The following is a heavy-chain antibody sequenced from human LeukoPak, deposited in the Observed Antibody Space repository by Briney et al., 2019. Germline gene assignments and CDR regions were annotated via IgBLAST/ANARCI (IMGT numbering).Heavy chain of an antibody. J-gene: IGHJ2*01. CDR3: ARRRGAWYFDF. CDR1: GGSISSGDYY. V-gene: IGHV4-30-4*01. CDR2: IYHSGSA. Sequence: SETLSLTCTVSGGSISSGDYYWTWIRQPPGKGLEWIGYIYHSGSAFYNPSLEGRVSISVDTSRNEFSLMVTSVTAADTAVYFCARRRGAWYFDFWGRGSLVAVSS.